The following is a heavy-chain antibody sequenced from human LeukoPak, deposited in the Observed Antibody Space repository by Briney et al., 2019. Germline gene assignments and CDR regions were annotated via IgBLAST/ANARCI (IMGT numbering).Heavy chain of an antibody. J-gene: IGHJ5*02. D-gene: IGHD6-13*01. CDR3: ARECGYSSSREDWFDP. CDR2: INPSGGST. CDR1: GYTFTSYY. Sequence: ASVKVSCKSSGYTFTSYYMHWVRQAPAQGLEWMGLINPSGGSTSYAQKCRGRDTLTRHTSTSTVDMELSSLRPEDTAVYYCARECGYSSSREDWFDPWGKGTLVTVSS. V-gene: IGHV1-46*01.